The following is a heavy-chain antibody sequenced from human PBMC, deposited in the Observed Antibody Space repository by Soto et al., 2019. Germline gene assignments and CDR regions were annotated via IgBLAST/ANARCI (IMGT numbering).Heavy chain of an antibody. Sequence: QVQLQESGPGLVKPSQTLSLTCIVSGGSISSGDYYWSWIRQPPGKGLEWIGYIYYSGTTYYNPSLKSRVTISVDTSKNQFSLELSSVTAADTAVYYCAREFCFSGYDDYWGQGTLVTVSS. J-gene: IGHJ4*02. CDR1: GGSISSGDYY. D-gene: IGHD5-12*01. CDR2: IYYSGTT. CDR3: AREFCFSGYDDY. V-gene: IGHV4-30-4*01.